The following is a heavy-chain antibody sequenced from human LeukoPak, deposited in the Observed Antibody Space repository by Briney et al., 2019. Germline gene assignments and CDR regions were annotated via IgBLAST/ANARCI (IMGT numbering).Heavy chain of an antibody. D-gene: IGHD6-13*01. CDR1: GFTFSTNW. J-gene: IGHJ4*02. CDR2: IDQGGSVR. Sequence: GGSLSLSCAASGFTFSTNWMSWVRQTPEKGMEFVANIDQGGSVRNYMDSLKGRCTISRDNTKNSLYLEINSLRADDTAVYYCARDPESSSFDLWGRGALVTVSS. CDR3: ARDPESSSFDL. V-gene: IGHV3-7*01.